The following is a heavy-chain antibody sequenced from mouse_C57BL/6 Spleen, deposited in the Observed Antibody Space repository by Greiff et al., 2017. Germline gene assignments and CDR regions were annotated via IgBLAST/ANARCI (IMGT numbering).Heavy chain of an antibody. J-gene: IGHJ4*01. V-gene: IGHV5-6*01. CDR1: GFTFSSYG. D-gene: IGHD1-1*01. Sequence: EVQLVESGGDLVKPGGSLKLSCAASGFTFSSYGMSWVRQTPDKRLEWVATISSGGSYTYYPDSVKGRFTISRDNAKNALYLQMSSLKSEDTAMYYCASPYYYGSTPYAMDYWGQGTSVTVSS. CDR3: ASPYYYGSTPYAMDY. CDR2: ISSGGSYT.